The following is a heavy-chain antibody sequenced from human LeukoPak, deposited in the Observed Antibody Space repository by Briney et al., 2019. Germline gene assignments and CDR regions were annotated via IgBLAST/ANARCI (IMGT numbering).Heavy chain of an antibody. CDR2: IYYSGST. CDR3: ARGGREWLVGGYNWFDP. D-gene: IGHD6-19*01. J-gene: IGHJ5*02. CDR1: GGSISSSSYY. V-gene: IGHV4-39*07. Sequence: PSETLSLTCTVSGGSISSSSYYWGWIRQPPGKGLEWIGSIYYSGSTNYNPSLKSRVTISVDTSKNQFSLKLSSVTAADTAVYYCARGGREWLVGGYNWFDPWGQGTLVTVSS.